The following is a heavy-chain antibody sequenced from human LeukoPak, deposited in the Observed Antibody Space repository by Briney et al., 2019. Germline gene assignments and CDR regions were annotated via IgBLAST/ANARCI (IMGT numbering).Heavy chain of an antibody. CDR1: GGSISSYY. J-gene: IGHJ5*02. Sequence: PSETLSLTCTVSGGSISSYYWSWIRQPPGKGLEWIGYIYYSGSTNYNPSLKSRVTISVDTSKNQFSLKLSSVTAADTPVYYCARDVSSTSPASGWFDPWGQGTLVTVSS. D-gene: IGHD2-2*01. CDR2: IYYSGST. CDR3: ARDVSSTSPASGWFDP. V-gene: IGHV4-59*01.